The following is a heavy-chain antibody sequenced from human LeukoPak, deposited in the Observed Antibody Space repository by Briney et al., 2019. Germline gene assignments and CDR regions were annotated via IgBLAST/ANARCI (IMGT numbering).Heavy chain of an antibody. D-gene: IGHD3-10*01. CDR2: VNHSGST. CDR1: GGSFSGYY. CDR3: AIHGPPTYYYGSGSYEGRLNCFDP. Sequence: SETLSLTCAVYGGSFSGYYWSWIRQPPGKGLEWIGEVNHSGSTNFNPSLKSGVTISVDTSKNQFSLNRSSRAAADTAVYYCAIHGPPTYYYGSGSYEGRLNCFDPWGQGTLVTVSS. J-gene: IGHJ5*02. V-gene: IGHV4-34*01.